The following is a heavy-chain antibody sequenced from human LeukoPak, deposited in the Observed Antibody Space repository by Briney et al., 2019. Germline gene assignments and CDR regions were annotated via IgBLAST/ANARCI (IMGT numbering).Heavy chain of an antibody. CDR1: GGTFSSYA. CDR2: IIPILGIA. J-gene: IGHJ1*01. CDR3: AKIAAAGREYFHE. V-gene: IGHV1-69*04. Sequence: GASVKVSCKASGGTFSSYAISWVRQAPGQGLEWMGRIIPILGIANYAQKFQGRVTITADKSTSTAYMELSSLRSEDTAVYYCAKIAAAGREYFHEWGQGTLVTVSS. D-gene: IGHD6-13*01.